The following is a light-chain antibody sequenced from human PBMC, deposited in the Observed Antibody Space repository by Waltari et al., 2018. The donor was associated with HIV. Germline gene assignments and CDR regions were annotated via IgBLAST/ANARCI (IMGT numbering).Light chain of an antibody. CDR3: QVWDSSTAKV. CDR1: NIGSKS. J-gene: IGLJ2*01. CDR2: RDS. Sequence: SYVLTQPPSVSVAPGQTARITCGGNNIGSKSVHWYQQKPGQAPVLVVYRDSNRPSGIPERFSGSNSGNTATLTISRAQAGDEADYYCQVWDSSTAKVFGGGTKLTVL. V-gene: IGLV3-9*01.